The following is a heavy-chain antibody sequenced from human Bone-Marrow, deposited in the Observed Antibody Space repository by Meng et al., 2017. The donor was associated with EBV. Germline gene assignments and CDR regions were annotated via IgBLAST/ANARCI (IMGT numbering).Heavy chain of an antibody. CDR2: IYHSGST. CDR1: GGSISSSNW. D-gene: IGHD3-22*01. Sequence: QVHLQEWGPGLVTPSGTLSLTCEVSGGSISSSNWWSCVRQPPGKGLEWIGEIYHSGSTNYNPSLKSRVTISVDKSKNQFSLKLSSVTAADTAVYYCVGAHYGDSSGYYYAYWGQGTLVTVSS. J-gene: IGHJ4*02. V-gene: IGHV4-4*02. CDR3: VGAHYGDSSGYYYAY.